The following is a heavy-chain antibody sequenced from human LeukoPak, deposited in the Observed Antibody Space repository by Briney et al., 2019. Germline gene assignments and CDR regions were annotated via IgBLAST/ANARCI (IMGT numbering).Heavy chain of an antibody. D-gene: IGHD3-9*01. CDR1: GFTFSSYG. Sequence: GGSLRLSCAASGFTFSSYGMHWVRQAPGKGLEWVAVIRYDGSNKYYADSVKGRFTISRDNSKSTLYLQMNSLRAEDTAVYYCARDKEGYDILTGRGGNYFDYWGQGTLVTVSS. V-gene: IGHV3-33*01. CDR3: ARDKEGYDILTGRGGNYFDY. J-gene: IGHJ4*02. CDR2: IRYDGSNK.